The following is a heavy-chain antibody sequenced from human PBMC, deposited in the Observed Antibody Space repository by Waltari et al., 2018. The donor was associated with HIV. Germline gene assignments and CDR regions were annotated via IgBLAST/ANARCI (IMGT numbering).Heavy chain of an antibody. CDR1: GGSISSSSYY. CDR2: IYYSGST. J-gene: IGHJ5*02. Sequence: QLQLQESGPGLVKPSETLSLTCTVSGGSISSSSYYWGWIRQPPGKGLEWIGSIYYSGSTYYNPPLKSPVTISVDTSKNQFSLKLSSVTAADTAVYYCAREESGDYGDSSFDPWGQGTLVTVSS. CDR3: AREESGDYGDSSFDP. V-gene: IGHV4-39*07. D-gene: IGHD4-17*01.